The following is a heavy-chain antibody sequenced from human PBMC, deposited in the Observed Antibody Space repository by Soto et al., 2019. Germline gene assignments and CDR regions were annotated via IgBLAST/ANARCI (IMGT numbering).Heavy chain of an antibody. V-gene: IGHV1-2*04. CDR2: INPNSGGT. CDR1: GYTFTGYY. Sequence: ASVKVSCKASGYTFTGYYMHWVRQAPGQGLEWMGWINPNSGGTNYAQKFQGWVTMTRDTSISTAYMEPSRLRSDDTAVYYCARGPRPGETAMATYNWFDPWGQGTLVTVSS. D-gene: IGHD5-18*01. CDR3: ARGPRPGETAMATYNWFDP. J-gene: IGHJ5*02.